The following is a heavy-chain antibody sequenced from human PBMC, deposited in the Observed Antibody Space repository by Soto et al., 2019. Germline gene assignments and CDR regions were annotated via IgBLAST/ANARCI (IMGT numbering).Heavy chain of an antibody. CDR2: SYHIGST. Sequence: SETMSLTRIVFGGSTSCSYCSWILQPPEKGLEWIGESYHIGSTNYNHSLKSQVTISVDKSKNQFSLKLSSVTAADTSVYFCARRSKRNYCNSPCCYGGWGQGTLVTVSS. V-gene: IGHV4-59*12. CDR3: ARRSKRNYCNSPCCYGG. D-gene: IGHD2-2*01. J-gene: IGHJ4*02. CDR1: GGSTSCSY.